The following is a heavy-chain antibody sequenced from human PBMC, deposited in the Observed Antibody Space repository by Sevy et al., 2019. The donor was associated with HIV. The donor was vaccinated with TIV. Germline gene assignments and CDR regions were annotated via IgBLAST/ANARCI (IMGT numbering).Heavy chain of an antibody. J-gene: IGHJ5*02. V-gene: IGHV3-23*01. CDR1: GSTFNTYV. D-gene: IGHD3-3*01. CDR3: AKETASGYLP. Sequence: GGSLRLSCVASGSTFNTYVMTWVRQAPGKGLEWVSTISASGGYTYYADSVTGRFTISRDNSKNTVDLLMISLRAEDTAVYYCAKETASGYLPWGQGTLVTVSS. CDR2: ISASGGYT.